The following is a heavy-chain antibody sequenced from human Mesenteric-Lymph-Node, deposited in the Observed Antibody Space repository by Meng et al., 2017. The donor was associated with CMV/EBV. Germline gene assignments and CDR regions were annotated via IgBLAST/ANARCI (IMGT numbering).Heavy chain of an antibody. CDR2: ISYDGSNK. CDR1: GFTFSSYA. D-gene: IGHD4-23*01. Sequence: GESLKISCAASGFTFSSYAMHWVRQAPGKGLEWVAVISYDGSNKYYADSVKGRFTISRDNSKNTLYLQMNSLRAEDTAVYYCARVDYGGITFDYWGQGTLVTVSS. V-gene: IGHV3-30*04. J-gene: IGHJ4*02. CDR3: ARVDYGGITFDY.